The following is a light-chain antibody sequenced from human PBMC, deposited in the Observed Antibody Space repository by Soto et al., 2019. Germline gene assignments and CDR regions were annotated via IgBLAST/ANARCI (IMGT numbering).Light chain of an antibody. CDR2: LGS. V-gene: IGKV2-28*01. Sequence: DIVMTQSPLSLPVTPGEPASISCRSSQSLLHSNGYNYLDWFLQKPGQSPQLLIYLGSNRTSGVPDRFSGSVSGTDFTLKISRVEAEDVGVYYCMQAIKSPRTFGQGTKLEIK. J-gene: IGKJ2*01. CDR1: QSLLHSNGYNY. CDR3: MQAIKSPRT.